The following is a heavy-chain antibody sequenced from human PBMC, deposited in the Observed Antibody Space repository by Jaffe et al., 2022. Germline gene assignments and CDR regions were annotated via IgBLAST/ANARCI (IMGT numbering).Heavy chain of an antibody. CDR2: IYHSGST. CDR1: GYSISSGYY. D-gene: IGHD3-22*01. V-gene: IGHV4-38-2*01. Sequence: QVQLQESGPGLVKPSETLSLTCAVSGYSISSGYYWGWIRQPPGKGLEWIGSIYHSGSTYYNPSLKSRVTISVDTSKNQFSLKLSSVTAADTAVYYCARRENYDSSGYYYTYDYWGQGTLVTVSS. J-gene: IGHJ4*02. CDR3: ARRENYDSSGYYYTYDY.